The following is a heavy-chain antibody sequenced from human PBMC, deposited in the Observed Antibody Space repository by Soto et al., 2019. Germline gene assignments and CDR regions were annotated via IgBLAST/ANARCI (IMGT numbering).Heavy chain of an antibody. J-gene: IGHJ4*02. CDR2: IYWDDDK. CDR3: ALPIFGVVIGQLGEPGFDY. D-gene: IGHD3-3*01. Sequence: SGPTLVNPTQTSTLTYTFSGFPLRTCGWGVGWIRQPPGKALEWLALIYWDDDKRYSPSLKSRLTITKDTSKNQVVLTMTNMDPVDTATYYCALPIFGVVIGQLGEPGFDYWGKGTLVTVSS. CDR1: GFPLRTCGWG. V-gene: IGHV2-5*02.